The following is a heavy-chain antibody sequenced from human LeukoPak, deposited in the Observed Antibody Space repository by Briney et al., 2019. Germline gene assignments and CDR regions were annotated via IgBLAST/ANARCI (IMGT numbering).Heavy chain of an antibody. CDR3: ARRPDYGDYSFDY. D-gene: IGHD4-17*01. J-gene: IGHJ4*02. CDR2: IYYSGST. CDR1: GGSISSYY. Sequence: SETLSLTCTVSGGSISSYYWSWIRQPPGKGLEWIGYIYYSGSTNYNPSLKSRVTISVDTSKNQFSLKLSSVTAADTAVYYCARRPDYGDYSFDYWGQGTLVTVSS. V-gene: IGHV4-59*08.